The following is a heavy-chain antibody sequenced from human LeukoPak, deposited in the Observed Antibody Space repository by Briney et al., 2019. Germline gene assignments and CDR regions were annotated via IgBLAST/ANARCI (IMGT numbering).Heavy chain of an antibody. V-gene: IGHV3-21*01. Sequence: GGSLILSCAASGCTFSSYSMNWGRQAPGKGLEWVSSISSSSSYIYYADSVKGRFTISRDNAKNSLYLQMNSLRAEDTAVYYCARGRRIAAAGLYYFDYWGQGTLVTVSS. CDR3: ARGRRIAAAGLYYFDY. J-gene: IGHJ4*02. CDR2: ISSSSSYI. D-gene: IGHD6-13*01. CDR1: GCTFSSYS.